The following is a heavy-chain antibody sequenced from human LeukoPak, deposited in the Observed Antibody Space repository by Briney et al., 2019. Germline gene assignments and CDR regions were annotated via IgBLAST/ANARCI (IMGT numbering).Heavy chain of an antibody. CDR1: GFTFSSYA. CDR2: ISYDGSNK. D-gene: IGHD2-15*01. CDR3: ARGAVGYCSGGSCPPFDY. J-gene: IGHJ4*02. V-gene: IGHV3-30*04. Sequence: GGSLRLSCAASGFTFSSYAMHWVRQAPGKGLEWVAVISYDGSNKYYADSMKGRFTISRDNSKNTLYLQMNSLRAEDTAVYYCARGAVGYCSGGSCPPFDYWGQGTLVTVSS.